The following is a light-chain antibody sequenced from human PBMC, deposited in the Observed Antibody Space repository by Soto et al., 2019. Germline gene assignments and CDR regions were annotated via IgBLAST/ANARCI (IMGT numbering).Light chain of an antibody. CDR2: GAS. CDR1: QSVSSTY. CDR3: QQYNSGTPQT. J-gene: IGKJ5*01. Sequence: EIVLTQSPGTLSLSPGERGTLSCRAIQSVSSTYLAWYQQKAGQAPRLLIYGASTRATGIPDRFSGSGSGTEFTLTISSLQSEDFAVYYCQQYNSGTPQTFGQGTRLEIK. V-gene: IGKV3-15*01.